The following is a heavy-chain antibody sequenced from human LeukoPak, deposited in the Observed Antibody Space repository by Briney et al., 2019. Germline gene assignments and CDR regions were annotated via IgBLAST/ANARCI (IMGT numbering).Heavy chain of an antibody. CDR1: GFTFSSYA. CDR2: ISYDGSNK. CDR3: ASVYGDYYGAFDI. J-gene: IGHJ3*02. Sequence: GGSLRLSCAASGFTFSSYAMHWVRQAPGKGLEWVAVISYDGSNKYYADSVKGRFTISRDNSKNTLYLQMNSLRAEDTAVYYCASVYGDYYGAFDIWGQGTMVTVSS. V-gene: IGHV3-30-3*01. D-gene: IGHD4-17*01.